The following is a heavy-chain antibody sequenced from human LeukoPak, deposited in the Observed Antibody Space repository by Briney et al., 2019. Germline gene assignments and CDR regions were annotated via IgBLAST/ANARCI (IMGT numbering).Heavy chain of an antibody. Sequence: PGGSLRLSCAASGFSFSNYDMNWVRQAPGKGLEWVSSITGSSSYIYYEDSVRGRFTISRANAKNSLYLQMNSLRAEDTAVYYCARDRRDYFYYGIDVWGQGTTVTVS. CDR2: ITGSSSYI. V-gene: IGHV3-21*01. CDR1: GFSFSNYD. J-gene: IGHJ6*02. CDR3: ARDRRDYFYYGIDV.